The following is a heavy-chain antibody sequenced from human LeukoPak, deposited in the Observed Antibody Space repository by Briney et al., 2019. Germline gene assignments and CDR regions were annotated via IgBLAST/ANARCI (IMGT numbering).Heavy chain of an antibody. D-gene: IGHD2-2*01. J-gene: IGHJ4*02. Sequence: GGSLRLSCAASGFTFSSYAISWVRQAPGEGLDWVSAISASGGSTYYADSVTGRFTISRDNSKNTLYLQMNSLRAEDTAVYYCAKAYCSSTNCYSDYWGQGTLVTVSS. V-gene: IGHV3-23*01. CDR2: ISASGGST. CDR3: AKAYCSSTNCYSDY. CDR1: GFTFSSYA.